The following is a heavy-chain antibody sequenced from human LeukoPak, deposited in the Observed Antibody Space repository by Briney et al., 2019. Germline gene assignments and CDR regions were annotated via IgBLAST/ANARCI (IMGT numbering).Heavy chain of an antibody. CDR2: IKQDGSEK. V-gene: IGHV3-7*01. Sequence: PGGSLRLSCAASGFTFSTYWMGWVRQAPGKGLEWVANIKQDGSEKSYVDSVKGRFTISRDNAKKSLYLQMNSLRAEDTAVYYCAREELGYCSSISCPDYYYYYMDVWGKGTTVTVSS. J-gene: IGHJ6*03. D-gene: IGHD2-2*01. CDR3: AREELGYCSSISCPDYYYYYMDV. CDR1: GFTFSTYW.